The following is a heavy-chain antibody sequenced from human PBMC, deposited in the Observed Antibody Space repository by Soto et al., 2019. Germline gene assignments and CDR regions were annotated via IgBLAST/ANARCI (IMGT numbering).Heavy chain of an antibody. CDR3: VRDEIAGAGAFDQ. CDR1: GYTFINHG. CDR2: ISGYNAKT. V-gene: IGHV1-18*01. Sequence: QVQLVQSGGEVKKPGASVRVSCQASGYTFINHGISWVRQAPGQGLEWMGWISGYNAKTNYPQKMQGRVTITADTSTGTAYMELRSLRSDDTAVYFCVRDEIAGAGAFDQWGQGTLVTVSS. J-gene: IGHJ4*02. D-gene: IGHD6-13*01.